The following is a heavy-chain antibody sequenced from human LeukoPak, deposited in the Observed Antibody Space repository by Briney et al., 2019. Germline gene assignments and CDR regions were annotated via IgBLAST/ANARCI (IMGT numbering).Heavy chain of an antibody. V-gene: IGHV3-21*01. D-gene: IGHD6-13*01. CDR3: ARDLKVAAAGTPAYYYGMDV. CDR1: GFTFSTYT. CDR2: IXXXXSNI. Sequence: GGSLRLSCAASGFTFSTYTMDWVRQAPGKGLEWXXXIXXXXSNIYYADSVKGRFTISRDNAKNSLYLQMNSLRVDDTAVYYCARDLKVAAAGTPAYYYGMDVWGQGTTVTVSS. J-gene: IGHJ6*02.